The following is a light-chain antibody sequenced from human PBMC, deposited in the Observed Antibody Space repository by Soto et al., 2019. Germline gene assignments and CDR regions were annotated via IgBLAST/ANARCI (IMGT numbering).Light chain of an antibody. CDR3: QQYGSSPRT. CDR1: QSVSSSH. V-gene: IGKV3-20*01. J-gene: IGKJ2*01. Sequence: EIVLTQSPGTLSLSPGERATLSCRASQSVSSSHLAWYQQKPGQAPRLLIYVPSIRATGIPDRFSGSGSGTDFALIISRLEPEDFALYYCQQYGSSPRTFGQGTKMEIK. CDR2: VPS.